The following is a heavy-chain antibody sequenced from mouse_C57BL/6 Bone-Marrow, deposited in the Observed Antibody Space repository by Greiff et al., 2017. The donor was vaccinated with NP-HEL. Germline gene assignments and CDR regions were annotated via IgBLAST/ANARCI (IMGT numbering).Heavy chain of an antibody. CDR3: ASPYDYDVAWFAY. CDR2: ISSGGSYT. CDR1: GFTFSSYG. D-gene: IGHD2-4*01. V-gene: IGHV5-6*01. J-gene: IGHJ3*01. Sequence: EVQGVESGGDLVKPGGSLKLSCAASGFTFSSYGMSWVRQTPDKRLEWVANISSGGSYTYYPDSVKGRFTISRDNAKNTLYLQMSSLKSEDTAMYYCASPYDYDVAWFAYWGQGTLVTVSA.